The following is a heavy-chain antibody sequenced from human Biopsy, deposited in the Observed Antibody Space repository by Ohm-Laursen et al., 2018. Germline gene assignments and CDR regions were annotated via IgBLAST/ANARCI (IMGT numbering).Heavy chain of an antibody. V-gene: IGHV4-61*01. CDR1: GDSVSSGSFY. CDR2: IYDRGSTA. Sequence: TLSLTCTVSGDSVSSGSFYWTWIRQPPGQGLEYIGYIYDRGSTANYNPPLKNRVTMSVDTSKNQFYLKLYSVTAADTAVYYCARGRRTSGWPYFDNWGQGALVIVSP. D-gene: IGHD6-19*01. CDR3: ARGRRTSGWPYFDN. J-gene: IGHJ4*02.